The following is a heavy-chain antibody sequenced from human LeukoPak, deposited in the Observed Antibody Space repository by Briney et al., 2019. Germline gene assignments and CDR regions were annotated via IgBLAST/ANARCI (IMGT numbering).Heavy chain of an antibody. CDR3: ARDQSDYYGSGSYSEGSY. J-gene: IGHJ4*02. CDR2: INSDGSRI. V-gene: IGHV3-74*01. CDR1: GFTFSSYW. D-gene: IGHD3-10*01. Sequence: PGGSLRLSCAASGFTFSSYWMHWVRQAPGKGLVWVSRINSDGSRISYADSVKGRFTISRDNAKNTLYLQMNGLRDEDTAVYYCARDQSDYYGSGSYSEGSYWGQGTLVTVSS.